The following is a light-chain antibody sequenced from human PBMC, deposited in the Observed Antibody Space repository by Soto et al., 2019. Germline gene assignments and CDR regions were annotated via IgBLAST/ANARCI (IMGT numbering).Light chain of an antibody. CDR3: FSYAGGSTYV. V-gene: IGLV2-23*01. J-gene: IGLJ1*01. CDR1: SSDVGSYNL. Sequence: QSVLTQPASVSGSPGQSITISCTGTSSDVGSYNLVSWYQQHPGKAPKLMICEGSKRPSGVSNRFFGSQSGNTASLTISGLQAEDEADYYCFSYAGGSTYVFGTGTRSPS. CDR2: EGS.